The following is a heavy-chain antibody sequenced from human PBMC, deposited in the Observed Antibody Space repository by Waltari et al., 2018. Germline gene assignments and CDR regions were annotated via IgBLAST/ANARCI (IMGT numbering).Heavy chain of an antibody. V-gene: IGHV3-23*01. J-gene: IGHJ4*02. Sequence: EVQLLESGGGLVQPGGSLRLSCAASGFTFSRYAMRWVRQAPGKGLEWVSAISGSGGSTYYADSVKGRFTISRDNSKNTLYLQMNSLRAEDTAVYYCAKPYLSGSSSWYHYWGQGTLVTVSS. CDR2: ISGSGGST. CDR1: GFTFSRYA. CDR3: AKPYLSGSSSWYHY. D-gene: IGHD6-13*01.